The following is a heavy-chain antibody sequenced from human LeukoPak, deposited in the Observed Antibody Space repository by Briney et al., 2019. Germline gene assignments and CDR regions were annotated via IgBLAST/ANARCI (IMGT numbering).Heavy chain of an antibody. CDR2: IYHSGST. D-gene: IGHD3-22*01. CDR3: ARGPYYYDSSGYYIPYYGMDV. CDR1: GGSISSSNW. Sequence: SGTLSLTCAVSGGSISSSNWWSWVRQPPGKGLEWIGEIYHSGSTNYNPSLKSRVTISVDKSKNQFSLKLSSVTAADTAVYYCARGPYYYDSSGYYIPYYGMDVWGQGTTVTVSS. V-gene: IGHV4-4*02. J-gene: IGHJ6*02.